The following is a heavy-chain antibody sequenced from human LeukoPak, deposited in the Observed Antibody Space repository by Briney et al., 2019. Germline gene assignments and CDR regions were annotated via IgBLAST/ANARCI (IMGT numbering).Heavy chain of an antibody. Sequence: GGSLRLSCAASGFTFNNYAMSWVRQAPGKGLEWVSGISGSGGSTYYADSVKGRFTISRDNSENTLFLQMNSLRAEDTAVNYCAKRGQLLYDWFDPWGQGTLVTVSS. CDR3: AKRGQLLYDWFDP. CDR2: ISGSGGST. V-gene: IGHV3-23*01. J-gene: IGHJ5*02. D-gene: IGHD2-2*02. CDR1: GFTFNNYA.